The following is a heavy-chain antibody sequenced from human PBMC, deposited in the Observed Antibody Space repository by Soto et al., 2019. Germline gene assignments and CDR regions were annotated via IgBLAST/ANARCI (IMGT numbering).Heavy chain of an antibody. J-gene: IGHJ5*02. CDR2: IILALGTP. D-gene: IGHD2-8*01. CDR3: GRYCTNTKCRGGYYLDL. Sequence: QVLLVQSGAEMKQPGSSVSVSCKASGNSFTNYAFTWVRQAPGQGPEWLGGIILALGTPHYSQRFQCRLTITADESSITVYMELGSLRLDDTAVYYCGRYCTNTKCRGGYYLDLWGQGTLLTVSS. CDR1: GNSFTNYA. V-gene: IGHV1-69*01.